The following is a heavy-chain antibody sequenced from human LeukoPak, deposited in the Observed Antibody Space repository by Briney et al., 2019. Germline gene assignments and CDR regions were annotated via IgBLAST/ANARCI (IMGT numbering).Heavy chain of an antibody. CDR3: ARSFPSEAGDY. V-gene: IGHV4-59*01. CDR1: GGSSRDYY. D-gene: IGHD6-13*01. CDR2: ISYSGTT. Sequence: SETLSLTCTVAGGSSRDYYWNWIGQAPGKGREGMGYISYSGTTNYNPSLKSRVTISVDTSKNQFSLKLSSVTAADTAVYYCARSFPSEAGDYWGQGTLVTVSS. J-gene: IGHJ4*02.